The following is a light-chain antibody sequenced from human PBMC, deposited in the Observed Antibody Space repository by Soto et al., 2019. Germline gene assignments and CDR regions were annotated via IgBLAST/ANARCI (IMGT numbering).Light chain of an antibody. CDR1: SSDVGGYNY. CDR3: SSYTSSNTLI. CDR2: EVT. Sequence: QSVLTQPASVSGSRGQSITISCTGTSSDVGGYNYVSWFQQSPGKAPKVMIYEVTNRPSGVSNRFSGSKSGNTASLTISGLQAEDEADYYCSSYTSSNTLIFGGGTKLTVL. J-gene: IGLJ2*01. V-gene: IGLV2-14*01.